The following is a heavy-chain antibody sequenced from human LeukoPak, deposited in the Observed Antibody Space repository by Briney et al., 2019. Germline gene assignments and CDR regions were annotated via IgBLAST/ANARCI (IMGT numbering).Heavy chain of an antibody. Sequence: GGSLRLSCAASGFTFTIYWMSWVRQAPGKGLEWVANIDQDGREKSFVDSVRGRFSISRDNAKNTLYLQMNSLRVEDTAVYYCAKDCGTGNVGCSHWGQGTLVTVSS. CDR2: IDQDGREK. D-gene: IGHD2-15*01. CDR1: GFTFTIYW. CDR3: AKDCGTGNVGCSH. J-gene: IGHJ4*02. V-gene: IGHV3-7*01.